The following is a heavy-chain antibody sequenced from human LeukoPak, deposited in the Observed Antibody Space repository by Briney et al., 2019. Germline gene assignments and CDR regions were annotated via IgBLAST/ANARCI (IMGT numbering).Heavy chain of an antibody. CDR1: GGSISSGGYY. CDR2: INHSGST. J-gene: IGHJ4*02. Sequence: SETLPLTCTVSGGSISSGGYYWSWIRQPPGKGLEWIGEINHSGSTNYNPSLKSRVTISVDTSKNQFSLKLSSVTAADTAVYYCARADYFDYWGQGTLVTVSS. V-gene: IGHV4-39*07. CDR3: ARADYFDY.